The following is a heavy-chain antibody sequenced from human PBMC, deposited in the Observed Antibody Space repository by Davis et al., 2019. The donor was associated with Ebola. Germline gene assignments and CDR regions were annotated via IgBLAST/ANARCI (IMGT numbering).Heavy chain of an antibody. CDR2: IYHSGST. J-gene: IGHJ3*02. CDR3: ARSLMITFGGAKGAFDI. V-gene: IGHV4-38-2*02. D-gene: IGHD3-16*01. CDR1: GYSISSGYY. Sequence: MPSETLSLTCTVSGYSISSGYYWGWIRQPPGKGLEWIGSIYHSGSTYYNPSLKSRVTISVDTSKNQFSLKLSSVTAADTAVYYCARSLMITFGGAKGAFDIWGQGTMVTVSS.